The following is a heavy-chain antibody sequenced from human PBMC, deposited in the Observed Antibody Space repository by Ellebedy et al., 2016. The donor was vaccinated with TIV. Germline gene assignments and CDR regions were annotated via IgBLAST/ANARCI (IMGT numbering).Heavy chain of an antibody. V-gene: IGHV2-5*02. J-gene: IGHJ5*02. CDR1: GFSLTTTGVG. D-gene: IGHD2/OR15-2a*01. CDR3: AHRPVLRGFDP. CDR2: IYWDDDK. Sequence: SGPTLVKPTQTLTLTCSFSGFSLTTTGVGVGWIRQPPGKALEWLALIYWDDDKRYSSSLKSRLTITMDTSKNQVVLTMTNMDPVDTATYYCAHRPVLRGFDPWGQGTLVTVSS.